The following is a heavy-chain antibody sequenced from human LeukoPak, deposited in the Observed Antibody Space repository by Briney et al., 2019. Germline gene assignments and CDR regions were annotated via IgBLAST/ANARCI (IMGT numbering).Heavy chain of an antibody. Sequence: GESLKISCQGSGYLFTTYWIGWMRQMPGKGLEWMGIIYPGDSDTRYSPSFQGQVTISADKSISTAYLQWSSLKASDTAMYYCARQTSPGIAANFDYWGQGTLVTVSS. J-gene: IGHJ4*02. CDR2: IYPGDSDT. CDR1: GYLFTTYW. CDR3: ARQTSPGIAANFDY. D-gene: IGHD6-13*01. V-gene: IGHV5-51*01.